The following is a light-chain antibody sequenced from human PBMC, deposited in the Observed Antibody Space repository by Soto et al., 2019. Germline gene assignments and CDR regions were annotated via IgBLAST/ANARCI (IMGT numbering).Light chain of an antibody. V-gene: IGLV1-44*01. CDR1: SSNIGSHT. Sequence: QSVLTQPPSASGTPGQRVTISCSGGSSNIGSHTLNWYQHLPGTAPKLLIYSSNQRPSGVPDRFSASKSGTSASLAISGLQSEDEADYYCAAWDDSLNGVVFGGGTKVTVL. CDR3: AAWDDSLNGVV. J-gene: IGLJ3*02. CDR2: SSN.